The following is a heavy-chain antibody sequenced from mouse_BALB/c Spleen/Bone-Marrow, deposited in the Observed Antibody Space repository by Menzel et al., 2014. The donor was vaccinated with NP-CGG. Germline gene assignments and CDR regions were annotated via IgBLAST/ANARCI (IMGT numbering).Heavy chain of an antibody. CDR3: ARDINYDIYWYFDD. J-gene: IGHJ1*01. V-gene: IGHV7-3*02. D-gene: IGHD2-4*01. CDR1: GFTFTDYY. Sequence: EAMLVESGGGLVQPGGSLRVSCATSGFTFTDYYMSWVRQPPGKALEWLGFIRNKAKGYTTVYSASVKGRCTISRDNSQSILYLQMNTLRAEDSATYYCARDINYDIYWYFDDWGAGTTVTVSS. CDR2: IRNKAKGYTT.